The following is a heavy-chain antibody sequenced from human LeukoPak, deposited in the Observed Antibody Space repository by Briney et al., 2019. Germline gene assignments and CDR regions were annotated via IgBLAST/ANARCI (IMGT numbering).Heavy chain of an antibody. Sequence: SETLSLTCTVSGGSISSYYWSWIRQPAGKGLEWIGRIYTSGGTNYNPSLKSRVTMSVDTSKNQFSLKLSSVTAADTAVYYCARVDYGDYYYYYYMDVWGKGTTVTVSS. V-gene: IGHV4-4*07. CDR1: GGSISSYY. CDR2: IYTSGGT. D-gene: IGHD4-17*01. J-gene: IGHJ6*03. CDR3: ARVDYGDYYYYYYMDV.